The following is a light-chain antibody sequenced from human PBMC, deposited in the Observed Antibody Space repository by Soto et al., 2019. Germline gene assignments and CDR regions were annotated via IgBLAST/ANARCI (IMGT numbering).Light chain of an antibody. CDR2: GAS. J-gene: IGKJ4*01. Sequence: EIVLTQSPCTLSLSPGERATLSCRASQSVSSSSLAWYQQKPGQAPRLLIYGASSRATGIPDRFSGSGSGTDFTLTISRLEPEDFAVYYCQQYGTSPLTFGGGTKV. V-gene: IGKV3-20*01. CDR3: QQYGTSPLT. CDR1: QSVSSSS.